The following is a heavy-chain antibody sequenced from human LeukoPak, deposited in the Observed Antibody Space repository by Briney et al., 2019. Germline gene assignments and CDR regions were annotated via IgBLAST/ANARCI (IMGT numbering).Heavy chain of an antibody. CDR1: GFTFTSSA. J-gene: IGHJ5*02. V-gene: IGHV1-58*01. D-gene: IGHD2-15*01. CDR2: IVVGSGNT. CDR3: AADLSVVVAAKGSLDP. Sequence: SVKVSCKASGFTFTSSAVQWVRQTRGQRLEWIGWIVVGSGNTNYAQKFQERVTITRDMSTSTAYMELSSLRSEDTAVYYCAADLSVVVAAKGSLDPWGQGTLVTVSS.